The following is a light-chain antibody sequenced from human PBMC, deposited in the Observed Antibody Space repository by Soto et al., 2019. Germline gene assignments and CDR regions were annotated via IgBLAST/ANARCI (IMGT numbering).Light chain of an antibody. CDR2: GTS. CDR3: QQYDISPPT. V-gene: IGKV3-20*01. Sequence: EIVLTQSPGTLSFSPGDRATLSCRASQSLNRCFLAWYQQRPDQPPRLLIYGTSNRATCIPDRFSGSGSGTDFTLTISGLEPEDFAVYPCQQYDISPPTLVQGTKLEI. J-gene: IGKJ2*01. CDR1: QSLNRCF.